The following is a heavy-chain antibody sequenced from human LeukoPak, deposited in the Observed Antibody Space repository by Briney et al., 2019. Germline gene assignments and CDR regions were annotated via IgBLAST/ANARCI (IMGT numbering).Heavy chain of an antibody. Sequence: PSETLSLTCAVCGGSLTDYYWAWIRQPPGKGLEWIGEINHSGSTNYSPSLKSRVTISLDTSNNQFFLKLNSVTAADTAVYYCAREDWYFDLWGRGTLVTVSS. CDR3: AREDWYFDL. J-gene: IGHJ2*01. CDR2: INHSGST. V-gene: IGHV4-34*01. CDR1: GGSLTDYY.